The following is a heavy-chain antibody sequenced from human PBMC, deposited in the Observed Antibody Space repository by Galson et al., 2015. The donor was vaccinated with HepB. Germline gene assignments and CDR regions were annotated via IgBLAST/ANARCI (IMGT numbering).Heavy chain of an antibody. J-gene: IGHJ4*02. CDR2: ISPTSSYK. V-gene: IGHV3-21*01. CDR3: AGVRRDGNYYLSDY. D-gene: IGHD4-11*01. CDR1: GFTFSTYS. Sequence: SLRLSCAASGFTFSTYSMNWVRQAPGKGLEWVSSISPTSSYKYYTDSVKGRFTISRDNAKNSVYLQMYSLTAEDTAVYYCAGVRRDGNYYLSDYWGQGTLVTVSS.